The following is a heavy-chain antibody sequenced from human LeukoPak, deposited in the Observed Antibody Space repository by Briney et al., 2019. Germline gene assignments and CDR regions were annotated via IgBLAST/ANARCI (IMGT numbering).Heavy chain of an antibody. V-gene: IGHV1-2*06. CDR3: ARAETGTYYYDSSGSFDY. D-gene: IGHD3-22*01. CDR1: GYTCTGYY. CDR2: INPNSGGT. Sequence: ASVKVSCKASGYTCTGYYMHWVRQAPGQGLEWMGRINPNSGGTNYAQKFQGRVTMTRDTSISTAYMELSRLRSDDTAVYYCARAETGTYYYDSSGSFDYWGQGTLVTVSS. J-gene: IGHJ4*02.